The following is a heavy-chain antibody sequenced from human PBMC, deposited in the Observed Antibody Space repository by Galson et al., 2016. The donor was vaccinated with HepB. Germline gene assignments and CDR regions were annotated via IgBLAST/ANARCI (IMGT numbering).Heavy chain of an antibody. CDR1: GFPFSSYA. CDR3: ARDRNSGSFYAYFQH. V-gene: IGHV3-30-3*01. J-gene: IGHJ1*01. Sequence: SLRLSCAASGFPFSSYAMHWVRQAPGKGLEWVAVISYDGTSNHDADSVKGRFTISRDDSKNTLYVQMNNLRAEDTAVYYCARDRNSGSFYAYFQHWGQGTLVTVSS. CDR2: ISYDGTSN. D-gene: IGHD1-26*01.